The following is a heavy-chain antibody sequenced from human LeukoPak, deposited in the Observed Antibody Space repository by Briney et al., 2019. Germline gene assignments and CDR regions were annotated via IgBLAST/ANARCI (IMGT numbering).Heavy chain of an antibody. CDR2: ISAYNGNT. CDR3: ASSRGDGYNPPLDY. CDR1: GYTFTNYA. Sequence: ASVKVSCKTSGYTFTNYAISWVRQAPGQGLEWMGWISAYNGNTNYAQKLQGRVTMTTDTSTSTAYMELRSLRSDDTAVYYCASSRGDGYNPPLDYWGQGTLVTVSS. J-gene: IGHJ4*02. D-gene: IGHD5-24*01. V-gene: IGHV1-18*01.